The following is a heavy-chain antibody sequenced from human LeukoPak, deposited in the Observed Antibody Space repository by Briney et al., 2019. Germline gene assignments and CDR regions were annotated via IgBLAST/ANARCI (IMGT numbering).Heavy chain of an antibody. Sequence: PGGSLRLSCAAFGFTFSSYAMSWVRQAPGKGLEWVSAISGSGGSTYYADSVKGRFTISRDNSKNTLYLQMNSLRAEDTAVYYCAKKSSVVVVAATKDYWGQGTLVTVSS. CDR3: AKKSSVVVVAATKDY. J-gene: IGHJ4*02. CDR1: GFTFSSYA. V-gene: IGHV3-23*01. CDR2: ISGSGGST. D-gene: IGHD2-15*01.